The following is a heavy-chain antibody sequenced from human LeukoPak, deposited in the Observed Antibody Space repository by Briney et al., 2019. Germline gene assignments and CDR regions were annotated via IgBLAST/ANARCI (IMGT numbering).Heavy chain of an antibody. CDR1: GGSFSGYY. D-gene: IGHD2-2*01. CDR2: INHSGST. J-gene: IGHJ2*01. CDR3: ARGPGAVVPAAIRRGYFDL. Sequence: PSETLSLTCAVYGGSFSGYYWSWIRQPPGKGLEWIGEINHSGSTNYNPSLKSRVTISVDTSKNQFSLKLSSVTAADTAVYYCARGPGAVVPAAIRRGYFDLWGRGTLVTASS. V-gene: IGHV4-34*01.